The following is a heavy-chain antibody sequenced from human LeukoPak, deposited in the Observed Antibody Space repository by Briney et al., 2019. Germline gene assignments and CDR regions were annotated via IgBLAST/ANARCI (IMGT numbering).Heavy chain of an antibody. V-gene: IGHV4-39*01. J-gene: IGHJ6*03. CDR1: SGSISSSSYY. CDR2: IYYSGRT. CDR3: ARRGFHDYSNYGSYYYYFYYYMDV. D-gene: IGHD4-11*01. Sequence: PSETLSLTCTVSSGSISSSSYYWGWIRQPPGRGLERIGPIYYSGRTYYNPSLESRVTISVDTSKNQFSLKLSSVTAADTAVYYCARRGFHDYSNYGSYYYYFYYYMDVWGKGTPVTVSS.